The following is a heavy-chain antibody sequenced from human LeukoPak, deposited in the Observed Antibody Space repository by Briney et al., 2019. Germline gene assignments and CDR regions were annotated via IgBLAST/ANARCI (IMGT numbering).Heavy chain of an antibody. CDR1: GGSFSGYY. Sequence: SETLSLTCAVYGGSFSGYYWSWIRQPPGKGLEWIGEINHSGSTNYNPSLKSRVTISVDTSKNQFSLKLSSVTAADTAVYYCARSNPPLGARYYHYYRMDVWGQGTTVTVSS. CDR3: ARSNPPLGARYYHYYRMDV. D-gene: IGHD3-16*01. J-gene: IGHJ6*02. V-gene: IGHV4-34*01. CDR2: INHSGST.